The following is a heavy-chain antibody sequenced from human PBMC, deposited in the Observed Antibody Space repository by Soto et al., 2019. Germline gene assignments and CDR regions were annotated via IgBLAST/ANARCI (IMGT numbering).Heavy chain of an antibody. V-gene: IGHV1-46*01. CDR1: GYTFTSYY. J-gene: IGHJ3*02. Sequence: ASVKVSCKASGYTFTSYYMHWVRQAPGQGLEWMGIINPSGGSTSYAQKFQGRVTMTRDTSTSTVYMELSSLRSEDTAVYYCARDPPPYDILTGSLSGAFDIWRQGTMVTVSS. D-gene: IGHD3-9*01. CDR2: INPSGGST. CDR3: ARDPPPYDILTGSLSGAFDI.